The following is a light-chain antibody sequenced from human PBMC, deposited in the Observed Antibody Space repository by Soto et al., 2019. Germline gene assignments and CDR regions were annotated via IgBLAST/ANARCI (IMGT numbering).Light chain of an antibody. V-gene: IGKV3-15*01. CDR3: QHYSNWPPT. Sequence: EVVMTQSPATLSVSPGERVTLSCRASESVHRNLAWYQQKPGQGPSLLIYYASTRGTGVPDRFTGSGSGTEFTLTISSLQSEDFGVYHCQHYSNWPPTFGPGTKVEIK. CDR1: ESVHRN. J-gene: IGKJ3*01. CDR2: YAS.